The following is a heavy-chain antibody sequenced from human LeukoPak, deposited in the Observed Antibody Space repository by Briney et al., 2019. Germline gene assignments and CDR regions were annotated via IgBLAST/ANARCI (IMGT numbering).Heavy chain of an antibody. CDR3: AKDRGGLRVGYFDY. Sequence: GGSLRLSCAASGFTFSSYAMSWARQAPGKGLEWVSAISGGGGSTYYADSVKGRFTISRDNSKNTLYLQMNSLRAEDTAVYYCAKDRGGLRVGYFDYWGQGTLVTVSS. CDR2: ISGGGGST. V-gene: IGHV3-23*01. D-gene: IGHD1-26*01. CDR1: GFTFSSYA. J-gene: IGHJ4*02.